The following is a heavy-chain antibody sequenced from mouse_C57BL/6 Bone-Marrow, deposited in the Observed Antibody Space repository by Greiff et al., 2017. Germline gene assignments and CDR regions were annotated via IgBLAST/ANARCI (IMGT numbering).Heavy chain of an antibody. CDR1: GYTFTSYC. CDR3: ATANGGGAY. J-gene: IGHJ3*01. CDR2: ISPSDSDT. D-gene: IGHD4-1*01. V-gene: IGHV1-74*01. Sequence: LMESGAGLVKPGASVKVSCKASGYTFTSYCMHWVQQSPGQSLEWIASISPSDSDTYYNQNFKGQATLTVDKSSSTAYMQLSSLTSEDSAVYCCATANGGGAYWGQGTLVTVSA.